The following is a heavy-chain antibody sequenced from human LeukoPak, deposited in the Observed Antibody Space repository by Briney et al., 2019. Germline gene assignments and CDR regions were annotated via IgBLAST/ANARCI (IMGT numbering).Heavy chain of an antibody. V-gene: IGHV3-23*01. Sequence: GSLRLSCAASGFTFSYYGMSWVRQAPGKGLEWVSTIDSIGRPTYNADSVKGRFTISRDNSKNTLYLQMNSLRAEDTAVYYCAKDSSGYYSRADYWGQGTLVTVSS. CDR3: AKDSSGYYSRADY. J-gene: IGHJ4*02. CDR1: GFTFSYYG. CDR2: IDSIGRPT. D-gene: IGHD3-22*01.